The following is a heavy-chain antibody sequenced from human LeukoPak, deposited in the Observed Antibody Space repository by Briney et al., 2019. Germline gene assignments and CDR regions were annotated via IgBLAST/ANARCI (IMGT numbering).Heavy chain of an antibody. CDR3: ARDENYGIFFNVDY. CDR1: GYTFTSYD. D-gene: IGHD3-16*01. V-gene: IGHV1-8*02. Sequence: ASVKVSCKASGYTFTSYDINWVRQATGQGLEWMGWMNPNSGNTGYAQKFQGRVTMTTDTSTSTAYMELRSLRSDDTAVYYCARDENYGIFFNVDYWGQGTPVTVSS. CDR2: MNPNSGNT. J-gene: IGHJ4*02.